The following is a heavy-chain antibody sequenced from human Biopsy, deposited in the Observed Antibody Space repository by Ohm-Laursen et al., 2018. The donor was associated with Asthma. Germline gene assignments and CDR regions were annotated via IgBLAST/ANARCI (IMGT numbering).Heavy chain of an antibody. CDR1: GYIFTSHA. CDR2: INTNTGNP. D-gene: IGHD2-15*01. J-gene: IGHJ6*02. Sequence: SSVKVSCNASGYIFTSHAVNWVRQAPGQGLEWMGRINTNTGNPTYAQGFTGRFVFSLDTSVSTAYLQISSLKADDTAVYYCARGLLGMDVWGQGTTVTVSS. CDR3: ARGLLGMDV. V-gene: IGHV7-4-1*02.